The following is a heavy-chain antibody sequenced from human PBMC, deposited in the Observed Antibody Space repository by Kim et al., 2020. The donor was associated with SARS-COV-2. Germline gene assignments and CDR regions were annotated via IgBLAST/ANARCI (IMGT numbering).Heavy chain of an antibody. Sequence: SETLSLTCAVYGGSFSGYYWSWIRQPPGKGLEWIGEINHSGSTNYNPSLKSRVTISVDTSKNQFSLKLSSVTAADTAVYYCATTGRGCSSTSCYMSHFASDIWGQGTMVTVSS. D-gene: IGHD2-2*02. CDR1: GGSFSGYY. V-gene: IGHV4-34*01. CDR3: ATTGRGCSSTSCYMSHFASDI. J-gene: IGHJ3*02. CDR2: INHSGST.